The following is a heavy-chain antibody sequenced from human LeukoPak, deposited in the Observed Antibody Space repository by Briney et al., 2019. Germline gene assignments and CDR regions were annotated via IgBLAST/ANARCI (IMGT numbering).Heavy chain of an antibody. CDR2: ISSSGSTI. D-gene: IGHD6-13*01. CDR3: ARDRTPVYSSSWRTNWFDP. V-gene: IGHV3-48*03. J-gene: IGHJ5*02. CDR1: GFTFSSYE. Sequence: PGGSLRLSCAASGFTFSSYEMNWVRQAPGKGLEWVSYISSSGSTIYYADSVKGRFTISRDNAKNSLYLQMNSLRAEDTAVYYCARDRTPVYSSSWRTNWFDPWGQGTLVTVSS.